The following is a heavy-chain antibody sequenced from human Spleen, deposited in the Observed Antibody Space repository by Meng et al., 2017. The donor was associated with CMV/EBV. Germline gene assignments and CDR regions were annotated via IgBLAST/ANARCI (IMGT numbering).Heavy chain of an antibody. J-gene: IGHJ4*01. D-gene: IGHD3-16*01. Sequence: GESLKISCTTSGFTFGDYALNWVRQAPGKGLEWVGFIRGKAHGGTTEYAASVKGRFTISGDDSKSIAYLQMNSLKTEDTAVYYCTRGVTGGATDYWGQGTLVTVSS. CDR1: GFTFGDYA. V-gene: IGHV3-49*04. CDR3: TRGVTGGATDY. CDR2: IRGKAHGGTT.